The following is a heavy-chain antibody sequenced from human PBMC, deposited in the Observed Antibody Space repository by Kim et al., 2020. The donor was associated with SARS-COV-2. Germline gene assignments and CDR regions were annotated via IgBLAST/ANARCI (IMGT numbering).Heavy chain of an antibody. J-gene: IGHJ4*02. CDR3: ARVIWGSYRYTDS. CDR1: GYTFTNYA. CDR2: INTDTGNP. V-gene: IGHV7-4-1*02. D-gene: IGHD3-16*02. Sequence: ASVKVSCKASGYTFTNYAISWVRQAPGQGLEWMGWINTDTGNPTYAQAFTGRFVFSVDTSVNTTYLQISSLKAEDTALYYCARVIWGSYRYTDSWGQGTL.